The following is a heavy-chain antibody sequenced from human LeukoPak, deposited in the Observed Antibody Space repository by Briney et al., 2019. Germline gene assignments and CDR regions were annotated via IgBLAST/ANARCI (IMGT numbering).Heavy chain of an antibody. Sequence: PGGSLRLSCTASGFTFGDYAMTWVRQAPGKGLEGVSYISHGVSTIYYADSVKGRFTISRDNSKNSLYLQMNSLRAEDTAVYYCARVMEYYYYYMDVWGKGTTVTISS. J-gene: IGHJ6*03. CDR1: GFTFGDYA. V-gene: IGHV3-48*03. D-gene: IGHD3-10*01. CDR2: ISHGVSTI. CDR3: ARVMEYYYYYMDV.